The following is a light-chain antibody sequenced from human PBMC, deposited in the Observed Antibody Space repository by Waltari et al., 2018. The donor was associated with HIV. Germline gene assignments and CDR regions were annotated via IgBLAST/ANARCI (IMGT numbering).Light chain of an antibody. CDR1: TSNTGRYV. J-gene: IGLJ2*01. CDR3: AAWDDSLSGSVV. CDR2: STT. Sequence: QSVLTPPPSASGAPGQRVSISCSGGTSNTGRYVVSRYPQLPGTAPHLLIYSTTQRPSGAPDRFSGSKSGTSASLAIGGLQSEDEADYYWAAWDDSLSGSVVFGGGTKLTVL. V-gene: IGLV1-44*01.